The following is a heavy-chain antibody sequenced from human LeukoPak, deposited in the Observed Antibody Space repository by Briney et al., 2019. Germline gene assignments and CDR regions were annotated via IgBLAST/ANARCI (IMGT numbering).Heavy chain of an antibody. CDR2: IYSGGST. Sequence: GGSLRLSCAASGFTVSSNCMSWVRQAPGKGLQWVSVIYSGGSTYYADSVKGRFTISRDNSENTLYLQMSRLRAEDTAVYYCARGAVAGSFDYWGQGTLVTVSS. CDR3: ARGAVAGSFDY. J-gene: IGHJ4*02. D-gene: IGHD6-19*01. V-gene: IGHV3-66*01. CDR1: GFTVSSNC.